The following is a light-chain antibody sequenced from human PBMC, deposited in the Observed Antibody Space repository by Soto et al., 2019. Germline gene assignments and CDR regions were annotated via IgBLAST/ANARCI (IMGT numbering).Light chain of an antibody. Sequence: IRMTQSPSTLSASVGDSVTISCLASQNIKTGLAWYHEKPGMAPKLLISVAYTLESGVPSRFSGSGSGPEFTLTFSSLQPGDLGTDYCQHYNSFAWTFGQGTKVDIK. CDR2: VAY. CDR1: QNIKTG. V-gene: IGKV1-5*01. CDR3: QHYNSFAWT. J-gene: IGKJ1*01.